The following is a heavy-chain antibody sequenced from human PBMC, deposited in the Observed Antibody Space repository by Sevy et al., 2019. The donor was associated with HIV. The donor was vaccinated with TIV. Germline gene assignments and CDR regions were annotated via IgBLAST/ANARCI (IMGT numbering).Heavy chain of an antibody. CDR1: GYTFTSYV. Sequence: ASVKVSCKASGYTFTSYVISWVRQAPGQGLEWMGWISAYNGNTNYAQKLQGRVTLTTDASTSTAYMGLSSLRSDDTAVYYWARVGYGMDFWGQGTTVTVSS. CDR2: ISAYNGNT. V-gene: IGHV1-18*01. J-gene: IGHJ6*02. CDR3: ARVGYGMDF.